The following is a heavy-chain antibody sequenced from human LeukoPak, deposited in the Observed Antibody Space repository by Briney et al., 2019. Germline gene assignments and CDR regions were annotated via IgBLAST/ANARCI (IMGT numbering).Heavy chain of an antibody. Sequence: GGSLRLSCAASGFTFSSYAMSWVRQAPGKGLEWVSAISGSGGSTYYADSVKGRFTISRDNSKNTLYLQMNSLRAEDTAVYYCAKEPGILLEWLWGNNNWFDPWGQGTLVTVSS. CDR3: AKEPGILLEWLWGNNNWFDP. D-gene: IGHD3-3*01. CDR1: GFTFSSYA. V-gene: IGHV3-23*01. J-gene: IGHJ5*02. CDR2: ISGSGGST.